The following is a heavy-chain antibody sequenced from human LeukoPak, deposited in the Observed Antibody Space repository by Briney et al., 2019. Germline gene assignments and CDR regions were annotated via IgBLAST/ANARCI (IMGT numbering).Heavy chain of an antibody. Sequence: SETLSLTCTVSGGSISSYYWSWIRQPPGKGLEWIGYIYYSGSTNYNPSLKSRVTISVDTSKNQFSLKLSSVTAADTAVYYCARLKNWYDAFGIWGQGTMVTVSS. V-gene: IGHV4-59*08. D-gene: IGHD6-13*01. CDR1: GGSISSYY. J-gene: IGHJ3*02. CDR2: IYYSGST. CDR3: ARLKNWYDAFGI.